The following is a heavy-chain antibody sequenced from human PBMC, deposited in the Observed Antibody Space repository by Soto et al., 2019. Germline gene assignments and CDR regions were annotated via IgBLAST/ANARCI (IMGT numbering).Heavy chain of an antibody. J-gene: IGHJ5*02. Sequence: SETLSLTCAVYGGSFSGYYWNWIRQPPGKGLEWIGYIYYSGTTYYNPSLKSRVTMSVDTSKNQFSLKLTSVTAVDTAVYYCAREGTRGGFLNWFDPWGQGTLVTVSS. CDR2: IYYSGTT. CDR3: AREGTRGGFLNWFDP. V-gene: IGHV4-34*01. CDR1: GGSFSGYY. D-gene: IGHD3-10*01.